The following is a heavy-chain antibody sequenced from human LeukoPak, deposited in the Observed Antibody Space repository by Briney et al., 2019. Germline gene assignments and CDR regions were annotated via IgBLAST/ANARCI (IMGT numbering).Heavy chain of an antibody. D-gene: IGHD3-3*01. CDR2: IKQDGSEK. Sequence: PGGSLRLSCAASGFTFRTYAMSWVRQAPGKGLEWVANIKQDGSEKYYVDSVKGRFTISRDNAKNSLYLQMNSLRAEDTAVYYCARRVCYMDVWGKGTTVTVSS. V-gene: IGHV3-7*01. CDR3: ARRVCYMDV. CDR1: GFTFRTYA. J-gene: IGHJ6*03.